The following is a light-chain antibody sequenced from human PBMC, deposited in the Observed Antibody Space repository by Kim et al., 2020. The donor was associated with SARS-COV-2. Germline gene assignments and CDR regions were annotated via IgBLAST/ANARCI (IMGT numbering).Light chain of an antibody. CDR1: QDIKKY. V-gene: IGKV1-33*01. CDR3: QQSDKLPLT. CDR2: DAS. Sequence: ASAGDRVTITCQASQDIKKYLHWFQQNPGKAPKLLIYDASTLEIGVPSRFSGSGSGTDFTLTISGLQPVDVATYYCQQSDKLPLTFGPGTKVDIK. J-gene: IGKJ3*01.